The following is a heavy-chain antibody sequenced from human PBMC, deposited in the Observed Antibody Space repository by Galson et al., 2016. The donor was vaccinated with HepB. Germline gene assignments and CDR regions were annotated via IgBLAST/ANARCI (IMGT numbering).Heavy chain of an antibody. Sequence: SETLSLTCTVSAGSTRSNNYYWGWIRQPPGKGLEWIGTIYYSGSAYYNPSLKSRVTISVDTSKNQFSLKLSSVTASDTAVYYCVSHPTYYDDSSGYGQYYYYYMDVWGHGTIVT. CDR2: IYYSGSA. V-gene: IGHV4-39*01. CDR1: AGSTRSNNYY. D-gene: IGHD3-22*01. CDR3: VSHPTYYDDSSGYGQYYYYYMDV. J-gene: IGHJ6*03.